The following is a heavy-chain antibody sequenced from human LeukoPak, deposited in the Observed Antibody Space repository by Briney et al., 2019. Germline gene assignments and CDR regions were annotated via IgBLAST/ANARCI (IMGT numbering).Heavy chain of an antibody. V-gene: IGHV3-23*01. CDR3: ARDWGEGFFSMAFDI. J-gene: IGHJ3*02. CDR2: ISGSGGST. D-gene: IGHD3-16*01. CDR1: GFTFSSYA. Sequence: GGSLRLSCAASGFTFSSYAVSWVRQAPGKGLEWVSAISGSGGSTYYADSVKGRFTISRDNSKNTLYLQMNRLRAEDTAVYYCARDWGEGFFSMAFDIWGQGTMVTVSS.